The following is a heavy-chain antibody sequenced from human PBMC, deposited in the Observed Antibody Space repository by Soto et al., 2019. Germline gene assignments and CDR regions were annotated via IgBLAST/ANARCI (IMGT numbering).Heavy chain of an antibody. CDR2: INHSGST. J-gene: IGHJ1*01. V-gene: IGHV4-34*01. CDR1: GGSFSGYY. CDR3: ARTPTVTTKGLPH. D-gene: IGHD4-17*01. Sequence: QVQLQQWGAGLLKPSETLSLTCAVYGGSFSGYYWSWIRQPPGKGLEWIGEINHSGSTNYNPSLKSRVTISVDTSKNQFSLKLSSVTAADTAVYYCARTPTVTTKGLPHWGQGTLVTVSS.